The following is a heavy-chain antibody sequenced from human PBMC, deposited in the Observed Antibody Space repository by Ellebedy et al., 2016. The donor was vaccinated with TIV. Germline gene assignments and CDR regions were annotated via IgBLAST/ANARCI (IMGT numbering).Heavy chain of an antibody. Sequence: ASVKVSCKASGGTFRSYPISWVRQAPGQGLEWMGWINPNSGGTNYAQKFQVRVTMTRDTSISTAYMELSRLRSDDTAVYYCARGDSSSWYLFDYWGQGTLVTVSS. V-gene: IGHV1-2*02. CDR3: ARGDSSSWYLFDY. CDR2: INPNSGGT. J-gene: IGHJ4*02. CDR1: GGTFRSYP. D-gene: IGHD6-13*01.